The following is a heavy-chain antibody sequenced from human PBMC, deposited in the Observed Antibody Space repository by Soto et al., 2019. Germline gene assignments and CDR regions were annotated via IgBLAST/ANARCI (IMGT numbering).Heavy chain of an antibody. CDR2: IYYSGST. Sequence: PSETLSLTCTVSGGSISSYYWSWIRQPPGKGLEWIGYIYYSGSTNYNPSLKSRVTISVDTSKNQFSLKLSSVTAADTAVYYCARHSLDTCYDYIWGSYRYWYFDYWGQGTLVTVSS. V-gene: IGHV4-59*08. CDR1: GGSISSYY. J-gene: IGHJ4*02. D-gene: IGHD3-16*02. CDR3: ARHSLDTCYDYIWGSYRYWYFDY.